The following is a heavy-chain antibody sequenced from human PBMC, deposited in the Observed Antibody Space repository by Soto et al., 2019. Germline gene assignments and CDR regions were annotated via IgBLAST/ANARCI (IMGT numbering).Heavy chain of an antibody. CDR3: ATLKQLITFGGVIGNGPHFDY. CDR1: GGSFSGFY. J-gene: IGHJ4*02. D-gene: IGHD3-16*02. Sequence: PSETLSLTCAVYGGSFSGFYWSWIRQPPGKGLEWIGEINHSGSTNYNPSLKSRVTISVDTSKNQFSLRLSSVTAADTAVYHCATLKQLITFGGVIGNGPHFDYWGQGTLVTVSS. CDR2: INHSGST. V-gene: IGHV4-34*01.